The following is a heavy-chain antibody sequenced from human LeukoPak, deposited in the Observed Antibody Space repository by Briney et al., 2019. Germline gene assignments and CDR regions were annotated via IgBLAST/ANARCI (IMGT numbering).Heavy chain of an antibody. CDR1: GYSISSGYY. CDR3: ARSSTAMRLRNWFDP. Sequence: KSSETLSLTCTVSGYSISSGYYWGWIRQPPGKGLEWIGSIYHSGSTNYNPSLKSRVTISVDTSKNQFSLKLSSVTAADTAVYYCARSSTAMRLRNWFDPWGQGTLVTVSS. CDR2: IYHSGST. V-gene: IGHV4-38-2*02. J-gene: IGHJ5*02. D-gene: IGHD5-18*01.